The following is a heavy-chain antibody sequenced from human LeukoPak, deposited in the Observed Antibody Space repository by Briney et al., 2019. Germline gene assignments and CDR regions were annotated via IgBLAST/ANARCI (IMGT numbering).Heavy chain of an antibody. D-gene: IGHD3-22*01. V-gene: IGHV4-34*01. CDR1: GGSFSGYY. Sequence: SETLSLTCAVYGGSFSGYYWSWIRQPPGKGLEWIGEINHSGSTNYNPSLKSRVTISVDTSKNQFSLKLSSVTAADTAVYYCARDFLNYYDSSGNWFDPWGQGTLVTVSS. CDR3: ARDFLNYYDSSGNWFDP. J-gene: IGHJ5*02. CDR2: INHSGST.